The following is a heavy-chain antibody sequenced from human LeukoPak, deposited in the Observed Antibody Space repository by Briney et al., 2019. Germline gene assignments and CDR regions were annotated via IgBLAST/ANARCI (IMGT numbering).Heavy chain of an antibody. Sequence: SETLSLTCTVSGGSISSYYWSWIRQPPGKGLEWIGYIYYSGSTNYNPSLKSRVTISVDTSKNQFSLKLSSVTAADTAVYYCAREAADSSGYPFDYWGQGTLVTVSS. CDR3: AREAADSSGYPFDY. D-gene: IGHD3-22*01. J-gene: IGHJ4*02. CDR2: IYYSGST. V-gene: IGHV4-59*01. CDR1: GGSISSYY.